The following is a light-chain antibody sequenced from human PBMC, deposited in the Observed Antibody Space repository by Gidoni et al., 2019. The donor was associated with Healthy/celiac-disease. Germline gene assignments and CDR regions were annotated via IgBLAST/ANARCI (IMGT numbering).Light chain of an antibody. V-gene: IGLV2-11*01. CDR1: SSDVGGYNY. J-gene: IGLJ3*02. CDR3: CSYAGSYPWV. Sequence: QSALTQSRSVSGSPGLSVTISCTGTSSDVGGYNYVPWYQQHPGKARKLMIYEVSMRPSGVPDRFSGSKSGNTASLTIYGLQAEDEADYYCCSYAGSYPWVFGGGTKLTVL. CDR2: EVS.